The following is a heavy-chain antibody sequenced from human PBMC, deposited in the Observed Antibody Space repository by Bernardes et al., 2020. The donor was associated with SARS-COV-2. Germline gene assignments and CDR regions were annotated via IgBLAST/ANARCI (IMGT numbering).Heavy chain of an antibody. Sequence: GGSLRLSCAASGYTFSSFWMHWVRQAPGKGLVWVSRIDNYGSTINYADSVKGRFTIPRDNSRNTLYLQMNNLRAEDTAVYYCAIDVAGEHSTWGQGTLVTVSS. CDR3: AIDVAGEHST. J-gene: IGHJ5*02. CDR2: IDNYGSTI. CDR1: GYTFSSFW. D-gene: IGHD3-16*01. V-gene: IGHV3-74*01.